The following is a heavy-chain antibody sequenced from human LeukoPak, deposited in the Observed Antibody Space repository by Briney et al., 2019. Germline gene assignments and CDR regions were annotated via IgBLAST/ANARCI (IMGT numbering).Heavy chain of an antibody. D-gene: IGHD2-2*01. CDR3: AREGYCSRTSCYPDY. CDR2: INTDGSTT. CDR1: GFTVNSYW. Sequence: GGSLRLSCAASGFTVNSYWMQWVRQAPGKGLVWVSRINTDGSTTRYADSVKGRFTISKDSAKNTLYLQMNSLRAEDTAFYYCAREGYCSRTSCYPDYWGQGALVTVSS. V-gene: IGHV3-74*01. J-gene: IGHJ4*02.